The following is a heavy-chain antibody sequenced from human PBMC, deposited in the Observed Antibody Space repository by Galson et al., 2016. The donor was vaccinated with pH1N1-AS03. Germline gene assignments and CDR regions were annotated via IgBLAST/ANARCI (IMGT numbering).Heavy chain of an antibody. Sequence: ETLSLTCTVSGGSISSSTYYWGWIRQPPGKGLEWIGSIYSSGSTYYNPSLKGRVTTSVDTSKNQFSLKLSSVTAADTAVYYCARRHAYDSSGYYYVGYFDYWGQGTLVTVSS. CDR2: IYSSGST. J-gene: IGHJ4*02. CDR3: ARRHAYDSSGYYYVGYFDY. CDR1: GGSISSSTYY. V-gene: IGHV4-39*07. D-gene: IGHD3-22*01.